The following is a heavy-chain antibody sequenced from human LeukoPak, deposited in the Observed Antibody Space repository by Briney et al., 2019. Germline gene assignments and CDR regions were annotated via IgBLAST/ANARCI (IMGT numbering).Heavy chain of an antibody. Sequence: SETLSLTCTVSGGSISSYYWSWIRQPAGKGLEWIGRIYTSGSTNYNPSLKSRVTMSVDTSKNQFSLKLSSVTAADAAVYYCARSGYSYGNFDYWGQGTLVTVSS. CDR1: GGSISSYY. CDR3: ARSGYSYGNFDY. CDR2: IYTSGST. D-gene: IGHD5-18*01. V-gene: IGHV4-4*07. J-gene: IGHJ4*02.